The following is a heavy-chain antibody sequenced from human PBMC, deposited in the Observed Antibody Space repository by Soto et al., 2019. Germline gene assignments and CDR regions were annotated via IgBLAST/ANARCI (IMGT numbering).Heavy chain of an antibody. CDR1: GGSISSGDYY. Sequence: QVQLEESGPGLVKPSQTLSLTCTVSGGSISSGDYYWSWIRQYPGKGLEWIGYIYYSGNTYYNPALKSRITISVDTSKNQFSLKLTSVTAAATAVYYCARGGGYWGQGTLVTVSS. V-gene: IGHV4-31*03. CDR3: ARGGGY. J-gene: IGHJ4*02. CDR2: IYYSGNT. D-gene: IGHD3-16*01.